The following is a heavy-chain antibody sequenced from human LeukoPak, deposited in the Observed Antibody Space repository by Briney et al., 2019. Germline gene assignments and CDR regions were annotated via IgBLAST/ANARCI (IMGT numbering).Heavy chain of an antibody. J-gene: IGHJ4*02. D-gene: IGHD6-19*01. CDR3: ARESYSSGWHPNFDY. CDR2: ISGSGGST. V-gene: IGHV3-23*01. Sequence: GGSLRLSCAASGFTFSSYAMSWVRQAPGKGLEWVSAISGSGGSTYYADSVKGRFTISRDNSKNTLYLQMNSLRAEDTAVYYCARESYSSGWHPNFDYWGQGTLVTVSS. CDR1: GFTFSSYA.